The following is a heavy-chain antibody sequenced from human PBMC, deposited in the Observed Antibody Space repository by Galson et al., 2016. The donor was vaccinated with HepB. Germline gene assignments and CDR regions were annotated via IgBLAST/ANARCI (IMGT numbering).Heavy chain of an antibody. V-gene: IGHV3-53*01. CDR1: GFSVSDNY. CDR3: ARALGGYCSGGSCYSGRPHGMDV. J-gene: IGHJ6*02. CDR2: IYSGSGGNT. Sequence: LRLSCAASGFSVSDNYLSWVRQAPGKGLEWVSVIYSGSGGNTYYAGSVKGRFTISRDNSKNTLYLQMNSLGAEDTAIYYCARALGGYCSGGSCYSGRPHGMDVWGQGTTVTVSS. D-gene: IGHD2-15*01.